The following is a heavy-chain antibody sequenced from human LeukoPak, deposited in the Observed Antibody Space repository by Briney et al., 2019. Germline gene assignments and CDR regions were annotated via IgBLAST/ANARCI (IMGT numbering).Heavy chain of an antibody. CDR3: AHLYGSGSFVD. CDR2: IYWDDDK. J-gene: IGHJ4*02. Sequence: SGPTLVKPTQTLTLTCTFSGFSLSTSGVDVGWIRQPPGKALEWLALIYWDDDKRYSPPLKSRLTITKDTSKNQVVLTMTNMDPVDTATYYCAHLYGSGSFVDWGQGTLVTVSS. D-gene: IGHD3-10*01. CDR1: GFSLSTSGVD. V-gene: IGHV2-5*02.